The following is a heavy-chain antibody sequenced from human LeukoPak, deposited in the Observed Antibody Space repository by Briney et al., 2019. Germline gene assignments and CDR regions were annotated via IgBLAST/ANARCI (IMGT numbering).Heavy chain of an antibody. J-gene: IGHJ4*02. V-gene: IGHV1-18*01. CDR1: GYTFTSYG. Sequence: AASVKVSCKASGYTFTSYGISWVRQAPGQGREWMGWISAYNGNTNYAQKLQGRVTMTTDTSTSTAYMELRRLRSDDTAVYYCARSGLGIKFFDYWGQGTLVTVSS. CDR3: ARSGLGIKFFDY. D-gene: IGHD3-16*01. CDR2: ISAYNGNT.